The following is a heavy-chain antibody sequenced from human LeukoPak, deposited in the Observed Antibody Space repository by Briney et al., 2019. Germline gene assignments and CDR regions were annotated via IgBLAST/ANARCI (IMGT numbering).Heavy chain of an antibody. Sequence: SETLSFTCTVSGGSISSYYWSWIRQPPGKGLEWIGYIYYSGSTSYNPSLKSRVTISVDTSKNQFSLKLSSVTAADTAVYYCARELPTRAAAPRAFDIWGQGTMVTVSS. J-gene: IGHJ3*02. CDR1: GGSISSYY. V-gene: IGHV4-59*01. D-gene: IGHD6-13*01. CDR2: IYYSGST. CDR3: ARELPTRAAAPRAFDI.